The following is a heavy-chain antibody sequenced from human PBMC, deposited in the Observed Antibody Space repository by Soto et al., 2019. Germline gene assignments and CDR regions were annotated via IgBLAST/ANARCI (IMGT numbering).Heavy chain of an antibody. CDR1: GGSFSGYY. D-gene: IGHD2-2*01. Sequence: SETLSLTCAVYGGSFSGYYWSWIRQPPGKGLEWIGEINHSGSTNYNPSLKSRVTISVDTSKNQFSLKLSSVTAADTAVYYCATSYQLPTKGGRKKNEDWGQGTLVTVSS. CDR2: INHSGST. J-gene: IGHJ4*02. CDR3: ATSYQLPTKGGRKKNED. V-gene: IGHV4-34*01.